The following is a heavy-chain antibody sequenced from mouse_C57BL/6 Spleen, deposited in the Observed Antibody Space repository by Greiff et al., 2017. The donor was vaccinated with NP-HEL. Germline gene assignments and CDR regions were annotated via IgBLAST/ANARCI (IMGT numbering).Heavy chain of an antibody. Sequence: DVMLVESGEGLVKPGGSLKLSCAASGFTFSSYAMSWVRQTPEKRLEWVAYISSGGDYIYYADTVKGRFTISSDNARNTLYLQMSSLKSEDTAMYYCTRDHGSSPGWFAYWGQGTLVTVSA. J-gene: IGHJ3*01. CDR3: TRDHGSSPGWFAY. D-gene: IGHD1-1*01. CDR1: GFTFSSYA. V-gene: IGHV5-9-1*02. CDR2: ISSGGDYI.